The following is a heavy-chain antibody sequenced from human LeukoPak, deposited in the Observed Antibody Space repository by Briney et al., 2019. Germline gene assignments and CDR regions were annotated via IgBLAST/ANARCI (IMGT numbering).Heavy chain of an antibody. Sequence: ESGPTLVNPTQTLTLTCTFSGFSLRTNGAAVGWIRQPPGKALEWLALIYWDDGKRYSPSLESRLTITKDTSKNQVVLTMTKTDPVDTATYYCVHAFLPNSYGCHSWGQGTLVTVSS. CDR3: VHAFLPNSYGCHS. CDR1: GFSLRTNGAA. D-gene: IGHD3-16*01. J-gene: IGHJ4*02. CDR2: IYWDDGK. V-gene: IGHV2-5*02.